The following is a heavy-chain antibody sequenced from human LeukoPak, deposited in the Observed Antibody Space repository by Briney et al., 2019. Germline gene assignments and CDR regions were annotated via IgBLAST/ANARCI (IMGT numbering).Heavy chain of an antibody. J-gene: IGHJ4*02. CDR2: IFCTGST. CDR1: GGSISSGDYY. D-gene: IGHD4-17*01. CDR3: ARDWGYADPFDC. Sequence: SETLSLTCTVSGGSISSGDYYWNWIRQAPGKGLEWIGYIFCTGSTNHNPSLQSRVTLSLDTPQNLFSLKLISVTAADTAVYYCARDWGYADPFDCWVRGTLVSVSS. V-gene: IGHV4-61*08.